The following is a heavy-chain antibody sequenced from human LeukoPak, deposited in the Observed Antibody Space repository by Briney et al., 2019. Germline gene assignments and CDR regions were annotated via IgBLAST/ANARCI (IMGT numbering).Heavy chain of an antibody. CDR1: GFTFSSYA. CDR2: ISGSGGST. Sequence: PGGSLRLSCAASGFTFSSYAMSWVRQAPGKGLEWVSAISGSGGSTYYADSVKGRFTISRDNSKNTLYLQMNSLRAEDTAVYYCAKDSGTYYDFWSGYYASWGQGTLVTVSS. J-gene: IGHJ4*02. V-gene: IGHV3-23*01. CDR3: AKDSGTYYDFWSGYYAS. D-gene: IGHD3-3*01.